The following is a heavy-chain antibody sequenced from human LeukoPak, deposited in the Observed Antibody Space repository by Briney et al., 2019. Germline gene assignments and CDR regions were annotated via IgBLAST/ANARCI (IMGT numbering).Heavy chain of an antibody. V-gene: IGHV1-69*13. J-gene: IGHJ3*02. CDR1: GGTFSSYA. D-gene: IGHD3-16*01. Sequence: ASVNVSCKASGGTFSSYAISWVRQAPGQGLEWMGGIIPIFDTANYAQKFQGRVTITADESTSTAYMELSSLRSEDTAVYYCARLSREARHWGDAFDIWGQGTMVTVSS. CDR2: IIPIFDTA. CDR3: ARLSREARHWGDAFDI.